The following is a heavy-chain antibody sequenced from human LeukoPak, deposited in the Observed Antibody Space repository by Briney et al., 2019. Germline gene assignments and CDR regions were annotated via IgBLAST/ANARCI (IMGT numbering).Heavy chain of an antibody. V-gene: IGHV3-30*18. CDR2: ISYDGSNT. CDR1: EFIFSDYA. CDR3: VKGLHRLGEMFDAFDI. Sequence: GGSLRLSCAASEFIFSDYAMFWVRQAPGKGPEFVAVISYDGSNTYYPDSVRGRFTISRDSSRNMVFLQMNSLRVEDTALHYCVKGLHRLGEMFDAFDIWGHGTVVIVSS. J-gene: IGHJ3*02. D-gene: IGHD3-10*01.